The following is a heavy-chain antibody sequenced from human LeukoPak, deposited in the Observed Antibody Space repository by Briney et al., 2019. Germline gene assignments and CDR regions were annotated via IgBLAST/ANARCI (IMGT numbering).Heavy chain of an antibody. CDR2: IYTSGST. CDR1: GGSISSGSYY. CDR3: ARELWRCSSTSCYEWYYYYYMDV. V-gene: IGHV4-61*02. J-gene: IGHJ6*03. Sequence: SETLSLTCTVSGGSISSGSYYWSWIRQPAGKGLEWIGRIYTSGSTNYNPSLKSRVTISVDTSKNQFSLKLSSVTAADTAVYYCARELWRCSSTSCYEWYYYYYMDVWGKGTTVTVSS. D-gene: IGHD2-2*01.